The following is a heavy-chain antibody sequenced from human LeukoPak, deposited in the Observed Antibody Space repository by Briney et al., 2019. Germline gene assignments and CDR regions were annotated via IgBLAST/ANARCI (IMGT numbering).Heavy chain of an antibody. Sequence: SVKVSCKASGGTFSSYTISWVRQAPGQGLEWMGRIIPILGIANDAQKFKGRVTITADKSTSTAYMELSSLRSEDTAVYYCARDRQYQLLKVLYNWFDPWGQGTLVTVSS. CDR1: GGTFSSYT. CDR2: IIPILGIA. D-gene: IGHD2-2*01. CDR3: ARDRQYQLLKVLYNWFDP. J-gene: IGHJ5*02. V-gene: IGHV1-69*04.